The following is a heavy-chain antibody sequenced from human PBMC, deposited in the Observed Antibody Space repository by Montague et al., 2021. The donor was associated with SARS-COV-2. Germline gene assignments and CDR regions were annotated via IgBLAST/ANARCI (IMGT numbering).Heavy chain of an antibody. J-gene: IGHJ4*02. CDR2: TYYRSEWYS. V-gene: IGHV6-1*01. CDR1: GDSVSTYSGT. Sequence: CAISGDSVSTYSGTWNWVRLSPSRGLEWLGRTYYRSEWYSDYSVSVKSRLSINPDTSKNQFSLQLNSVSPEDTAVYYCARAERGSCGDGNCYQYFFNYWGQGTLVTVSS. D-gene: IGHD2-15*01. CDR3: ARAERGSCGDGNCYQYFFNY.